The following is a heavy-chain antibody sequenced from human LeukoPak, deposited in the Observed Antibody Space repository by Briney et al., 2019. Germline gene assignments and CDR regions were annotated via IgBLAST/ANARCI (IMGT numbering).Heavy chain of an antibody. V-gene: IGHV3-66*01. CDR2: IYNGGRT. J-gene: IGHJ4*02. Sequence: GGSLRLSCAASGFTVSSDYMSWVRQAPGKGLEWVSVIYNGGRTYYADSVKGRFTISRDNSKNTLYLQMNSLRAEDTAVYYCARDSDYSSSWFDFDYWGQGTLVTVSS. CDR3: ARDSDYSSSWFDFDY. CDR1: GFTVSSDY. D-gene: IGHD6-13*01.